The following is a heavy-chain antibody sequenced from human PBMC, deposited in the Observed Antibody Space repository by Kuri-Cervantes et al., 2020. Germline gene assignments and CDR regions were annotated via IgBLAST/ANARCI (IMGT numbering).Heavy chain of an antibody. CDR2: ISSSSTI. V-gene: IGHV3-48*01. CDR3: ARDLPQAFMKWLRVSGHDAFDI. CDR1: GFTFSSYS. J-gene: IGHJ3*02. D-gene: IGHD5-12*01. Sequence: GESLKISCAASGFTFSSYSMNWVRQAPGKGLEWVSYISSSSTIYYADSVKGRFTLSRDNAKNSLYLQMNSLRAEDTAVYYCARDLPQAFMKWLRVSGHDAFDIWCQGTMVTVSS.